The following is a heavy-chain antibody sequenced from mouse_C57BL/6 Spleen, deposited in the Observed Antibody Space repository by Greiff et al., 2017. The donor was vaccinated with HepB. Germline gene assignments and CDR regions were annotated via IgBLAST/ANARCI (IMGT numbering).Heavy chain of an antibody. J-gene: IGHJ3*01. CDR1: GYTFTEYT. CDR3: ARHEDGRDWDGGFAY. D-gene: IGHD4-1*01. Sequence: QVHVKQSGAELVKPGASVKLSCKASGYTFTEYTIHWVKQRSGQGLEWIGWFYPGSGSIKYNEKFKDKATLTADKSSSTVYMELSRLTSEDSAVYFCARHEDGRDWDGGFAYWGQGTLVTVSA. V-gene: IGHV1-62-2*01. CDR2: FYPGSGSI.